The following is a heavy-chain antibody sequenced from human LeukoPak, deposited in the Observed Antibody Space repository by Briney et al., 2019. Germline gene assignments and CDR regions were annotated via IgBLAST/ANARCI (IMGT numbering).Heavy chain of an antibody. D-gene: IGHD1-1*01. CDR3: ATSNRDSEGYIDAS. V-gene: IGHV3-21*01. CDR2: IDTNSNYI. Sequence: GRSLTLSCAPSGFSFSSFNMNWVRQPPGKGLGWVSSIDTNSNYINYGDSVRGRFTISRDNAKNSLYQQMNSLRAEDTAVYYCATSNRDSEGYIDASWGQGTLVTVSS. J-gene: IGHJ4*02. CDR1: GFSFSSFN.